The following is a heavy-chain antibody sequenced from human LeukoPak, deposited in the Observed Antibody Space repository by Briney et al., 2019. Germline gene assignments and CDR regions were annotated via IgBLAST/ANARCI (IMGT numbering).Heavy chain of an antibody. D-gene: IGHD3-10*01. J-gene: IGHJ5*02. Sequence: SGPTLVNPTQTLTLTCTFSGFSLSTSGVGVGWIRQPPGKALQWLALIYWDDEKYYSPSLKSRLSISRDTSRNQVVLTMTNMDPLDTGTYFCAHSYYFGSRSYYNVWFAPWGLGTLVSVSS. CDR1: GFSLSTSGVG. CDR3: AHSYYFGSRSYYNVWFAP. CDR2: IYWDDEK. V-gene: IGHV2-5*02.